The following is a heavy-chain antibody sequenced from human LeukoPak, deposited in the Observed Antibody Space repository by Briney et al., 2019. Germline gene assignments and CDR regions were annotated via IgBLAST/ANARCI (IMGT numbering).Heavy chain of an antibody. J-gene: IGHJ4*02. CDR2: IYYSGST. CDR1: GGSISSGDYY. V-gene: IGHV4-30-4*08. D-gene: IGHD2-21*01. CDR3: ARDCGSSDYNPYYFDY. Sequence: SQTLSLTCTVSGGSISSGDYYWSWIRQPPGKGLEWIGYIYYSGSTYYNPSLKSRVTITVDTSKNQFPLKLSSVTAADTAVYYCARDCGSSDYNPYYFDYWGQGTLFTVSS.